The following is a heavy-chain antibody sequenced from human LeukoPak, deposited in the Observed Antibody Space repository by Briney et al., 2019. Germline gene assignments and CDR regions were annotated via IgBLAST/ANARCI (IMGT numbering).Heavy chain of an antibody. V-gene: IGHV1-69*04. CDR1: GYTFTSYD. CDR3: ARSELATYFDY. J-gene: IGHJ4*02. Sequence: SVKVSCKASGYTFTSYDINWVRQATGQGLEWMGRIIPILGIANYAQKFQGRVTITADKSTSTAYMELSSLRSEDTAVYYCARSELATYFDYWGQGTLVTVSS. D-gene: IGHD6-13*01. CDR2: IIPILGIA.